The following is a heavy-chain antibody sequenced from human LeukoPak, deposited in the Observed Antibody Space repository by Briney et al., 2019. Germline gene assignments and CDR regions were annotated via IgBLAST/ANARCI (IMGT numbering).Heavy chain of an antibody. CDR2: ISYSGST. CDR3: TRGEAQFDY. J-gene: IGHJ4*02. V-gene: IGHV4-59*01. CDR1: GGSISDYH. D-gene: IGHD6-6*01. Sequence: PSETLSLTCTVSGGSISDYHWSWIRQPPGKGLEWIGHISYSGSTNYNPSLESRVTISGDTSKNQFSLKLSSVTAADTAVYYCTRGEAQFDYWGQGTLVTVSS.